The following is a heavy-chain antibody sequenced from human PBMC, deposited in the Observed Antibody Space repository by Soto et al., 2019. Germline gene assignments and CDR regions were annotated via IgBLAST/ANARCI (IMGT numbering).Heavy chain of an antibody. CDR3: ANGVTYYDFWSGYWDYYYGMDV. D-gene: IGHD3-3*01. CDR2: IRGSGSEK. V-gene: IGHV3-7*05. Sequence: GGSLRLSCAASEFSFSTYWMTWVRRAPGKGLEWVADIRGSGSEKFYVDTVKGRFTISRDNPKSTLYLQMNSLRAEDTAVYYCANGVTYYDFWSGYWDYYYGMDVWDQATTVTVSS. CDR1: EFSFSTYW. J-gene: IGHJ6*02.